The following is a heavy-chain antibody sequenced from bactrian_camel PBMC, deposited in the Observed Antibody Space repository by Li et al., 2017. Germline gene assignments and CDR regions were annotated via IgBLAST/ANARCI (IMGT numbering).Heavy chain of an antibody. V-gene: IGHV3S25*01. J-gene: IGHJ6*01. CDR3: AAVLDGRLSGGWYLGHFGY. CDR2: LSFGGGPPDYGPA. D-gene: IGHD2*01. CDR1: GYTYSTNC. Sequence: QLVESGGDLVQPGGSLRLSCVVSGYTYSTNCMGWFRQAPGKEREGVAALSFGGGPPDYGPAYYADSVKGRFTITQDNRAVYPQMNSLKPEDTAMYYCAAVLDGRLSGGWYLGHFGYWGQGTQVTVS.